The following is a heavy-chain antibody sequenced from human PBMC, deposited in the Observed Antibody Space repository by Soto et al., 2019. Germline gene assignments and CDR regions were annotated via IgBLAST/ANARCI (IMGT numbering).Heavy chain of an antibody. Sequence: SETLSLTCTVSGDSIRSYYWSWIRQPAGKALEWIGRINTSGNTSYRPSLNSRVTMTVDTSKNQFSLKLSSATAADTAVYYCARDQGSYNSGAQDIWGQGTTVTVSS. CDR3: ARDQGSYNSGAQDI. J-gene: IGHJ3*02. CDR2: INTSGNT. D-gene: IGHD6-19*01. V-gene: IGHV4-4*07. CDR1: GDSIRSYY.